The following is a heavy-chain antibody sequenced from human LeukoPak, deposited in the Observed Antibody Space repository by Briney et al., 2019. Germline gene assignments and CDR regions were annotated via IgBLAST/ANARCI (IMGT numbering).Heavy chain of an antibody. Sequence: GGSLRLSCAACGFTFRSYAMHWARQAPGKGLEWVAVISYDGSNKYYADSVKGRFTISRDNSKNTLYLQMNSLRAEDTAVYYCAREPTLCFDYWGQGTLVTVSS. CDR2: ISYDGSNK. V-gene: IGHV3-30-3*01. CDR3: AREPTLCFDY. J-gene: IGHJ4*02. CDR1: GFTFRSYA. D-gene: IGHD2-2*01.